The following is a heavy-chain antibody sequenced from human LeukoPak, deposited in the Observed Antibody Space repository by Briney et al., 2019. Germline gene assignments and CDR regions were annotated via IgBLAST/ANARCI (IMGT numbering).Heavy chain of an antibody. V-gene: IGHV1-69*13. Sequence: SVKVSCKASGGTFSSYAISWVRQAPGQGLEWMGGIIPIFGTANYAQKFQGRVTITADESTSTAYMELSSLRSDDTAVYYCARDPSHCSSTSCYRTRGWFDPWGQGTLVTVSS. D-gene: IGHD2-2*01. J-gene: IGHJ5*02. CDR2: IIPIFGTA. CDR1: GGTFSSYA. CDR3: ARDPSHCSSTSCYRTRGWFDP.